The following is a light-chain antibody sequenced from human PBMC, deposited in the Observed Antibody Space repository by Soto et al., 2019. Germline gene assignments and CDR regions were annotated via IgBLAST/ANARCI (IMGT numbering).Light chain of an antibody. J-gene: IGLJ2*01. CDR3: GTWDSSLSAGV. CDR2: DNN. V-gene: IGLV1-51*01. CDR1: SSNIGNNF. Sequence: QSVLTQPPSVSAARGQKVTISCSGSSSNIGNNFVSWYQQLPGTAPKLLIYDNNKRPSGIPDRFSGSKSGTSATLGITGLQTGDEADYYCGTWDSSLSAGVFGGGTHVTVL.